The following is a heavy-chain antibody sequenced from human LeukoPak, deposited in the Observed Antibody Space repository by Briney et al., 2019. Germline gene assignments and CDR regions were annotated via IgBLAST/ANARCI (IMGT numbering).Heavy chain of an antibody. Sequence: SETLSLTCAVYGGSFSGYYWSWIRQPPGKGLEWIREINHSGSTNYNPSLKSRVTISVDTSKNQFSLKLSSVTAADTAVYYCARRNSSSWYRYYYYYYYMDVWGKGTTVTVSS. CDR2: INHSGST. V-gene: IGHV4-34*01. CDR3: ARRNSSSWYRYYYYYYYMDV. D-gene: IGHD6-13*01. CDR1: GGSFSGYY. J-gene: IGHJ6*03.